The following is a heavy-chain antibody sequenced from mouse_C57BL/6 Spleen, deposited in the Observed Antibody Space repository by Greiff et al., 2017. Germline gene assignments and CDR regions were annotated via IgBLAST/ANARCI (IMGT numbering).Heavy chain of an antibody. Sequence: VKLQQPGAELVKPGASVKMSCKASGYTFTSYWITWVKQRPGQGLEWIGDIYPGSGSTNYNEKFKSKATLTVDTSSSTAYMQLSSLTSEDSAVYYCARRGPITTAHFDYWGQGTTLTVSS. D-gene: IGHD1-2*01. J-gene: IGHJ2*01. CDR2: IYPGSGST. CDR3: ARRGPITTAHFDY. V-gene: IGHV1-55*01. CDR1: GYTFTSYW.